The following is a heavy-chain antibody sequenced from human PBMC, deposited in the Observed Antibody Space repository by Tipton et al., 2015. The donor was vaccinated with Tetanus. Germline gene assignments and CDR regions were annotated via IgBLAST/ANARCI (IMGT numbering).Heavy chain of an antibody. D-gene: IGHD6-25*01. CDR1: GGSVNSRSYY. CDR3: AGYWPYYPDTSKGYPCYGMAV. Sequence: TLSLTCTVSGGSVNSRSYYWSWIRQPPGKGLEWIGYIYHGGSTSYSPSLESRVTISLETSKNQFYLRLSSVTGADTAVDYCAGYWPYYPDTSKGYPCYGMAVWGQGSAVTVSS. CDR2: IYHGGST. V-gene: IGHV4-61*01. J-gene: IGHJ6*02.